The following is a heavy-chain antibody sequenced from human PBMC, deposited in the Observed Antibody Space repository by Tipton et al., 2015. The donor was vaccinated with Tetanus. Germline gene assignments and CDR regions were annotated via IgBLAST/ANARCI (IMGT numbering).Heavy chain of an antibody. CDR1: GASLRGGDYH. D-gene: IGHD2-2*01. Sequence: LRLSCTVSGASLRGGDYHWSWIRQPPGKGLEWLAYISGSGTTNSNYYLKSRITMTRDTSRNQFSLTLTSVTAADTAVYYCARGWSECSSWSCSPFDSWGQGTLVIVSS. CDR2: ISGSGTT. V-gene: IGHV4-61*08. CDR3: ARGWSECSSWSCSPFDS. J-gene: IGHJ4*02.